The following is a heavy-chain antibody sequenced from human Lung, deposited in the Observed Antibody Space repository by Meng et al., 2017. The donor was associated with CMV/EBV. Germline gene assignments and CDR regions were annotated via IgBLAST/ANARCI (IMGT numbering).Heavy chain of an antibody. CDR1: GGAISSSNW. V-gene: IGHV4-4*02. J-gene: IGHJ4*02. D-gene: IGHD6-19*01. Sequence: QVQLQETGPGLVKPSGPLSLTCAVSGGAISSSNWWSWVRQPPGKGLKWIGEIYHSGSTNYNTSLKSRVTISVDKSKNQFSLKLSSVTAADTAVYYCASFPPPGKQWLVTDYWGQGTLVTVSS. CDR2: IYHSGST. CDR3: ASFPPPGKQWLVTDY.